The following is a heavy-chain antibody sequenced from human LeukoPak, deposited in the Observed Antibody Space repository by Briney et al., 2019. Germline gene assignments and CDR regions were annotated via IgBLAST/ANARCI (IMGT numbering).Heavy chain of an antibody. CDR3: ATGLVVGASDAFDI. CDR1: GYTFTDYY. D-gene: IGHD1-26*01. Sequence: VATVKISCKVSGYTFTDYYMHWVQQAPGKGLEWMGLVDPEDGETMYAEKFQGRVTITADTSTDTAYMELSSLRSEDTAVYYCATGLVVGASDAFDIWGQGTMVTVSS. CDR2: VDPEDGET. V-gene: IGHV1-69-2*01. J-gene: IGHJ3*02.